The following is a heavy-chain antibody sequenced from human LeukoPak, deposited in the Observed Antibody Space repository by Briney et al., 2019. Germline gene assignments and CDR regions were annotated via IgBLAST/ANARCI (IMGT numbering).Heavy chain of an antibody. Sequence: GASVKVSCKASGYTFTGYYMHWVRQAPGQGLEWMGWINPNSGGTNYAQKFQGRVTMTRDTSISTADMELSSLRSEDTAVYYCARDGYYYDSSGYYPIGYAFDIWGQGTMVTVSS. D-gene: IGHD3-22*01. CDR3: ARDGYYYDSSGYYPIGYAFDI. J-gene: IGHJ3*02. V-gene: IGHV1-2*02. CDR2: INPNSGGT. CDR1: GYTFTGYY.